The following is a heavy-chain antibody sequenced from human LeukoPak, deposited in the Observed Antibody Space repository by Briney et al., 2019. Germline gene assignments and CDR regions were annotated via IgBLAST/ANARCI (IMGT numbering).Heavy chain of an antibody. CDR3: ARAGYYYYMDV. J-gene: IGHJ6*03. V-gene: IGHV3-7*01. Sequence: GGSLRLSCAASGFTFSSYWMTWVRQAPGKGLEWVANIKQDGSEKYYVDSVRGRFTISRDNTKNSLYLQMNSLRAEDTAVYYCARAGYYYYMDVWGKGTTVTVSS. CDR1: GFTFSSYW. CDR2: IKQDGSEK.